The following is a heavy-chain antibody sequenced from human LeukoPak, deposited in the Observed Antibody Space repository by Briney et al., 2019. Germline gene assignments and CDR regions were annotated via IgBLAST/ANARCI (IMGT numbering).Heavy chain of an antibody. CDR3: ASRGRLWGHFDY. V-gene: IGHV4-39*07. Sequence: SETLSFTCTVSGGSISSSSYYWGWVRQPPGTGLEWIGSIYYSGSTYYNPSLKSRVTISVDTSKNQFSLKLSSVTAADTAVYYCASRGRLWGHFDYWGQGTLVTVSS. CDR2: IYYSGST. D-gene: IGHD5-18*01. J-gene: IGHJ4*02. CDR1: GGSISSSSYY.